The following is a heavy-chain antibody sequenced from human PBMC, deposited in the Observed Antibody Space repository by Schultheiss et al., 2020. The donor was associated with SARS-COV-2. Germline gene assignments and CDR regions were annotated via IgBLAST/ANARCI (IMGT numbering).Heavy chain of an antibody. CDR3: ARSLWLQGGGVNY. CDR2: INWNGGIT. J-gene: IGHJ4*02. Sequence: GGSLRLSCAASGFTFITYAMHWVRQAPGKGLEWVSGINWNGGITGYADSVKGRFTISRDNAKNSLYLQMNSLRAEDTALYHCARSLWLQGGGVNYWGQGTLVTVSS. V-gene: IGHV3-20*01. D-gene: IGHD5-18*01. CDR1: GFTFITYA.